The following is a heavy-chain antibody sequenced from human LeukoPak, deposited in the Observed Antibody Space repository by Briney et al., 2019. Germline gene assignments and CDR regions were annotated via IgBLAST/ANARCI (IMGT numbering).Heavy chain of an antibody. J-gene: IGHJ6*02. Sequence: GRSLRLSCVGSGFAFHNYAMHWVRRPPGKGLEWVSAINWNSDTKAYADSVKGRFTISRDRARNSLYLQMDSLRPEDTALYYCARDTGGNGAYFYAMDVWGQGTSVTVSS. CDR3: ARDTGGNGAYFYAMDV. D-gene: IGHD4-23*01. CDR2: INWNSDTK. CDR1: GFAFHNYA. V-gene: IGHV3-9*01.